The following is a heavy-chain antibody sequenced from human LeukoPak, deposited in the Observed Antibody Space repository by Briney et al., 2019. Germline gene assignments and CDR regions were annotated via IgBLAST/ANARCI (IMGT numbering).Heavy chain of an antibody. J-gene: IGHJ4*02. CDR3: ASLPYYFDSSDYYGDY. CDR2: IYYSGST. D-gene: IGHD3-22*01. V-gene: IGHV4-59*01. Sequence: PSETLSLTCTVSGRSISSYYWSWIRQPPGKGLEWIGYIYYSGSTNYNPSLKSRVTISVDTSKNQFSLKRTSVTAADTAVYYCASLPYYFDSSDYYGDYWGQGTLVTVSS. CDR1: GRSISSYY.